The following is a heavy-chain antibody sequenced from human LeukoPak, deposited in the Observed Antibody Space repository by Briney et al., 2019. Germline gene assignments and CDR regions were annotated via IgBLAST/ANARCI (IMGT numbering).Heavy chain of an antibody. CDR1: GFTFSSYW. D-gene: IGHD4-23*01. J-gene: IGHJ4*02. CDR3: AREGAYGGNSNDY. V-gene: IGHV3-7*03. CDR2: IKQDGSEK. Sequence: GGSLRLSCAASGFTFSSYWMSWVRQAPGKGLEWVANIKQDGSEKYYVDSVKGRFTISRDNAKNSLYLQMSSLRAEDTAVYYCAREGAYGGNSNDYWGQGTLVTVSS.